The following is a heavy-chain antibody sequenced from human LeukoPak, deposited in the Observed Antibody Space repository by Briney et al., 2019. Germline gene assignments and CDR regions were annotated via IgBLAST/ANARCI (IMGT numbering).Heavy chain of an antibody. CDR1: GFTFSSYA. D-gene: IGHD3-16*02. CDR3: AKGKFTFEGVIVQPFDY. Sequence: HPGGSLRLSCAASGFTFSSYAMSWVRQAPGKGLEWVSAISGSGGSTYYADSVKGRFTISRDNSKNTLYLQMNSLRAEDTAVYYCAKGKFTFEGVIVQPFDYWGQGTLVTVSS. V-gene: IGHV3-23*01. CDR2: ISGSGGST. J-gene: IGHJ4*02.